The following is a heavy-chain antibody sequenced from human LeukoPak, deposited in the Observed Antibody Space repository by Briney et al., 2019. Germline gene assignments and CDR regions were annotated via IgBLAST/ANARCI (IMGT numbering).Heavy chain of an antibody. J-gene: IGHJ3*02. V-gene: IGHV1-69*06. D-gene: IGHD3-22*01. CDR1: GGTFSSYA. Sequence: ASVKVSCKASGGTFSSYAISWVRQAPGQGLEWMGGIIPIFGTANYAQKFQGRVTITADKSTSTAYMELSSLRSEDTAVYYCARARRTYYYDSSGPLDAFDIWGQGTMVNVSS. CDR2: IIPIFGTA. CDR3: ARARRTYYYDSSGPLDAFDI.